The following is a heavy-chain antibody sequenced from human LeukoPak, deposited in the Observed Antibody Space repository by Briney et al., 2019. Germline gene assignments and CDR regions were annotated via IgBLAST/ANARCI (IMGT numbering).Heavy chain of an antibody. CDR2: IIPILGIA. D-gene: IGHD2-2*01. CDR1: GGTFSSYA. CDR3: NIVVVPAATPNAFDI. Sequence: SVKVSCKASGGTFSSYAISWVRQAPGQGLEWMGRIIPILGIANYAQKFQGRVTISADKSTSTAYMELSSLRSEDTAVYYCNIVVVPAATPNAFDIWGQGTMVTVSS. V-gene: IGHV1-69*04. J-gene: IGHJ3*02.